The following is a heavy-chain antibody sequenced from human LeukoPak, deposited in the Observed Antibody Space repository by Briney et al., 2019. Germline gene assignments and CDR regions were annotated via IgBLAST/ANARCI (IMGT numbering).Heavy chain of an antibody. D-gene: IGHD6-13*01. J-gene: IGHJ6*03. CDR2: INHSGST. Sequence: SETLSLTCAVYGGSFSGYYWSWIRQPPGKGLEWIGEINHSGSTNYNPSLKSRVTISVDTSKNQFSLKLSSVTAADTAVYYCARGTAAAVYYYYMDVWGKGTTVTVS. V-gene: IGHV4-34*01. CDR3: ARGTAAAVYYYYMDV. CDR1: GGSFSGYY.